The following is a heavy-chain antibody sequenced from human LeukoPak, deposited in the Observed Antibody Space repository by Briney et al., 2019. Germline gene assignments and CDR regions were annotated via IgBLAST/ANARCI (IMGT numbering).Heavy chain of an antibody. V-gene: IGHV1-18*01. J-gene: IGHJ5*02. D-gene: IGHD3-22*01. CDR3: ARDGRYYYDSSGYYHLISGFDP. CDR1: GYTFTSYG. Sequence: ASVKVSCKASGYTFTSYGISWVRQAPGQGLEWMGWISAYNGNTNYAQKLQGRVTMTTDTSTSTAYMELRSLRSDDTAVYYCARDGRYYYDSSGYYHLISGFDPWGQGTLVTVSS. CDR2: ISAYNGNT.